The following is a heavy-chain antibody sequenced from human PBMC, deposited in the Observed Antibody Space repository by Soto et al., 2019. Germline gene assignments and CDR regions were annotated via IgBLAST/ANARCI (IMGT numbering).Heavy chain of an antibody. CDR2: VTVSGDTS. V-gene: IGHV3-23*01. CDR3: AKHGCSYPACYPYYYYVDV. D-gene: IGHD2-15*01. J-gene: IGHJ6*03. Sequence: EVQLLESGGGLAQPGGSLRLSCAASGFTFSDSALSWVRQGTGKGLEWVSSVTVSGDTSYYADSVEGRFTISRDNSKNTLYVQMNSLRADDTAVYYCAKHGCSYPACYPYYYYVDVCGEGATVTVSS. CDR1: GFTFSDSA.